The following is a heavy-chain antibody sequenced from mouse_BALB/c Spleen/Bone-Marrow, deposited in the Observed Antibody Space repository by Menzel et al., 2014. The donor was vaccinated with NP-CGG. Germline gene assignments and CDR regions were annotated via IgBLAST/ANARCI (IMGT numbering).Heavy chain of an antibody. CDR1: GFTFSSYG. Sequence: EVQGVESGGGLVQPGGSLKLSCAASGFTFSSYGMSWVRQTPDKRLELVATINSNGGSTYYPDSVKGRFTISRDNAKNTLHLQMSSLKSEDTAMYYCAGDYYGSSYAMDYWGQGTSVTVSS. CDR2: INSNGGST. J-gene: IGHJ4*01. CDR3: AGDYYGSSYAMDY. V-gene: IGHV5-6-3*01. D-gene: IGHD1-1*01.